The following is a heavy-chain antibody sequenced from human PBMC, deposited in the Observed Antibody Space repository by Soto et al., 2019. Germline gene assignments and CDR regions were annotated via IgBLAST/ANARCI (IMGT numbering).Heavy chain of an antibody. J-gene: IGHJ4*02. D-gene: IGHD5-18*01. CDR2: ISYDGSNK. V-gene: IGHV3-30-3*01. CDR3: AREGAPARYSSADYFDY. Sequence: GSLRLSCAASGFTVSSYAMHWVGQAPGKGLEWVAVISYDGSNKYYADSVKGRFTVSRDNSKNTLYLQMNSLRAEDTAVYYCAREGAPARYSSADYFDYWGQGTLVTVSS. CDR1: GFTVSSYA.